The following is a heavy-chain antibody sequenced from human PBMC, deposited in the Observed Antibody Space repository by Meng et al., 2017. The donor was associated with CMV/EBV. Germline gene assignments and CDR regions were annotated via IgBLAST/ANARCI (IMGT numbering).Heavy chain of an antibody. CDR2: IYTSGST. V-gene: IGHV4-61*02. J-gene: IGHJ4*02. CDR3: ARGVQEYSYGQPTHFDY. D-gene: IGHD5-18*01. CDR1: GGSISSGSYY. Sequence: QLQLQDSGPGLVKPSETLSLTCTVAGGSISSGSYYWSWIRQPAGKGLEWIGRIYTSGSTNYNPSLKSRVTISVDTSKNQFSLKLSSVTAADTAVYYCARGVQEYSYGQPTHFDYWGQGTLVTVSS.